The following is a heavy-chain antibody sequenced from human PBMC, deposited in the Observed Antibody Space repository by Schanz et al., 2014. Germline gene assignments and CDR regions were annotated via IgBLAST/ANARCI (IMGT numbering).Heavy chain of an antibody. CDR3: ARDSGSHYLVDY. J-gene: IGHJ4*02. CDR1: GFTFRSYG. D-gene: IGHD1-26*01. Sequence: VQLLESGGGLVQPGGSLRLSCAASGFTFRSYGMHWVRQAPGKGLEWVALISYDGSSKNHADSVKGRFTISRDTSKNTLYLLLNSLRAEDTAVYYCARDSGSHYLVDYWGQGTLVIVSS. CDR2: ISYDGSSK. V-gene: IGHV3-33*01.